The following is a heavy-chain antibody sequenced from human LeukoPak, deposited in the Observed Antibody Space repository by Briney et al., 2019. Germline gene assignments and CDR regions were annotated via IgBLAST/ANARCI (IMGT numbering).Heavy chain of an antibody. CDR2: VHHTGTT. CDR3: ARGAGWYGS. Sequence: SETLSLTCTVSGASISPDYWSWLRQPPGKGLEWIGYVHHTGTTRYNPSLNSRVTISVDTSQNQFSLRLRSVTATDTAAYYCARGAGWYGSWGQGTLVAVSS. CDR1: GASISPDY. J-gene: IGHJ5*01. V-gene: IGHV4-59*01.